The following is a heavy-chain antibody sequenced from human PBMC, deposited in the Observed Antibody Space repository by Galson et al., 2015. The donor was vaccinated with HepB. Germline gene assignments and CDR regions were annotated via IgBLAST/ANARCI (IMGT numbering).Heavy chain of an antibody. CDR3: ARQPYIGGWLYWYFDL. CDR1: GGSISGYY. CDR2: ISYSGRT. V-gene: IGHV4-39*01. Sequence: SETLSLTCTVSGGSISGYYWSWVRQPPGKGLEWIGSISYSGRTFYNPSLKSRVTISVDASKDQLSLKVRSMTAADTAAYYCARQPYIGGWLYWYFDLWGRGTLVTVSS. D-gene: IGHD6-19*01. J-gene: IGHJ2*01.